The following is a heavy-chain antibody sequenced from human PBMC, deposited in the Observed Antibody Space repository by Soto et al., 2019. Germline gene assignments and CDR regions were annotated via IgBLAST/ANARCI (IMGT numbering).Heavy chain of an antibody. D-gene: IGHD4-17*01. CDR1: GGTFSSYG. Sequence: QVPLVQSGAEVKKPGSSVKVSCKASGGTFSSYGIDWVRQAPGQGLEWMGGIIPIFGTANYAQKFQSTVTITADESTSTAYMELSSLRSEDTAVYYCARRAWSVTGDYYYGMDVWGQGTTVTVSS. J-gene: IGHJ6*02. CDR2: IIPIFGTA. CDR3: ARRAWSVTGDYYYGMDV. V-gene: IGHV1-69*01.